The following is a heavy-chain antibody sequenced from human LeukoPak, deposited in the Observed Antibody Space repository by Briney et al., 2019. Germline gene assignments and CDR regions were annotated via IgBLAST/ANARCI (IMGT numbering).Heavy chain of an antibody. V-gene: IGHV1-2*06. CDR2: INPNSGGT. J-gene: IGHJ4*02. Sequence: GASVKVSCKASGYTFTGYYMHWVRQAPGQGLEWMGRINPNSGGTNYAQKFQGRVTMTRDTSISTAYMELSSLRSEDTAVYYCATDPPLSPLGGSLQVDYWGQGTLVTASS. CDR1: GYTFTGYY. CDR3: ATDPPLSPLGGSLQVDY. D-gene: IGHD1-26*01.